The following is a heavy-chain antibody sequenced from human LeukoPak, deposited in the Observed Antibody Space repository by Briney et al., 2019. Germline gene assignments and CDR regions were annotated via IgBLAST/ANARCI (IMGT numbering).Heavy chain of an antibody. J-gene: IGHJ4*02. CDR1: GFTFSSYG. CDR2: ISSSSRYI. D-gene: IGHD3-9*01. V-gene: IGHV3-21*01. Sequence: PGRSLRLSCAASGFTFSSYGMNWVRQAPGKGLEWVSSISSSSRYIYYADSVKGRFTISRDNSKNTLYLQMNSLRAEDTAVYYCARGNEYYDILTGYYDYWGQGTLVTVSS. CDR3: ARGNEYYDILTGYYDY.